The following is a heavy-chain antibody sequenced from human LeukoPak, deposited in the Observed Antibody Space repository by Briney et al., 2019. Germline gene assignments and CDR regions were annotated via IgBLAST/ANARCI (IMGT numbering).Heavy chain of an antibody. V-gene: IGHV4-61*02. CDR1: GGSISSGSYY. CDR2: IYTSGST. D-gene: IGHD6-6*01. CDR3: ARGGSSLGQVDY. J-gene: IGHJ4*02. Sequence: SQTLSLTCTVSGGSISSGSYYWSWIRQPAGKGLEWIGRIYTSGSTNYNPSLKSRVTISVDTSKNQFSLKLSSVTAADTAVYYCARGGSSLGQVDYWGQGTLVTVSS.